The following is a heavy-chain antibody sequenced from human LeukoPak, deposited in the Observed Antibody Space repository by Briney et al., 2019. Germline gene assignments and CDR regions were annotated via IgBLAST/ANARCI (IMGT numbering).Heavy chain of an antibody. Sequence: SETLSLTCTVSGGSISSSSYYWGWIRQPPAKGLEWIGSIYYSGSTYYNPSLKSRVTISVDTSKNQFSLKLSSVTAADTAVYYCARVTIVGAINFDYWGQGTLVTVSS. D-gene: IGHD1-26*01. V-gene: IGHV4-39*07. CDR3: ARVTIVGAINFDY. CDR1: GGSISSSSYY. J-gene: IGHJ4*02. CDR2: IYYSGST.